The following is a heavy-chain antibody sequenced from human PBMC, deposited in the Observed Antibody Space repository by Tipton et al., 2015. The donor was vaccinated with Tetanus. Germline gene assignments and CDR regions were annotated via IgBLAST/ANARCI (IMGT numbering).Heavy chain of an antibody. V-gene: IGHV3-9*01. J-gene: IGHJ5*02. CDR3: TKDLSPGGADR. D-gene: IGHD4-23*01. CDR2: ILWNSARI. Sequence: SLRLSCTGSGFTFDDYAMHWVRQAPGKGLEWVSGILWNSARIDYADSVRGRFTISIDNARNSLYLEMNSLRAEDTALYYCTKDLSPGGADRWGQGTLVIVSS. CDR1: GFTFDDYA.